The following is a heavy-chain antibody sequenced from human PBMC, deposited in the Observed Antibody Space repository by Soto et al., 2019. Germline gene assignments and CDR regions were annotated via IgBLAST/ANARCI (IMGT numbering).Heavy chain of an antibody. V-gene: IGHV1-69*13. CDR3: ASSRYYCSSTSCYPLSYYGMDV. Sequence: ASVKVSCKASGGTFSSYAISWVRQAPGQGLEWMGGIIPIFGTANYAQKFQGRVTITADESTSTAYMELSSLRSEDTAVYYCASSRYYCSSTSCYPLSYYGMDVWGQGTTVTVSS. CDR1: GGTFSSYA. D-gene: IGHD2-2*01. J-gene: IGHJ6*02. CDR2: IIPIFGTA.